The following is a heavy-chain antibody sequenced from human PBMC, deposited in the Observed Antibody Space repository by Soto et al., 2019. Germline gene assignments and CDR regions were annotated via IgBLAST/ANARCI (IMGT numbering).Heavy chain of an antibody. CDR2: INHSGST. CDR1: GGSFSGYY. CDR3: ARCLSGEAVALGYYGMDV. V-gene: IGHV4-34*10. Sequence: KPSETLSLTCAVYGGSFSGYYWSWIRQPPGKGLEWIGEINHSGSTNYNPSLKSRVTISRDNAKNSLYLQMNSLRAEDTAVYYCARCLSGEAVALGYYGMDVWGQGTTVTVSS. D-gene: IGHD6-19*01. J-gene: IGHJ6*02.